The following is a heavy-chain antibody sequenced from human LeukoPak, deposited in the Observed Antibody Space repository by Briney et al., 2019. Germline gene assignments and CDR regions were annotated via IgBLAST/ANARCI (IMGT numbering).Heavy chain of an antibody. J-gene: IGHJ3*02. Sequence: AGGSLRLSCAASGFTVSSNYMSWIRQAPGKGLEWVSVIYSGGSTYYADSVKGRFTISRDNSKNTLYLQMNSLRAEDTAVYYCARDSRQDYYDSSGYLWFAFDIWGQGTMVTVSS. CDR2: IYSGGST. D-gene: IGHD3-22*01. CDR3: ARDSRQDYYDSSGYLWFAFDI. CDR1: GFTVSSNY. V-gene: IGHV3-66*01.